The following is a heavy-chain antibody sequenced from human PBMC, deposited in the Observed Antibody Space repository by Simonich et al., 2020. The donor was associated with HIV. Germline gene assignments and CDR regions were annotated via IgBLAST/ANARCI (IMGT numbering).Heavy chain of an antibody. CDR3: ARDVRKGSSTSCSDY. Sequence: EVQLVESGGGLVKPGGSLRLSCAASGFTFSSYSMNWVRQAPGKGLEWVSSIRSSSSYIYYADSVKGRFNISRDNAKNSLYLQMNSLRAEDTAVYYCARDVRKGSSTSCSDYWGQGTLVTVSS. V-gene: IGHV3-21*01. CDR1: GFTFSSYS. D-gene: IGHD2-2*01. CDR2: IRSSSSYI. J-gene: IGHJ4*02.